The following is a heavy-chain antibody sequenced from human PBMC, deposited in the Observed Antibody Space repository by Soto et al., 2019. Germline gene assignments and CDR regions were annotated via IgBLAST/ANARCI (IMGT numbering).Heavy chain of an antibody. D-gene: IGHD3-10*02. V-gene: IGHV3-74*01. J-gene: IGHJ5*01. CDR1: RGAFGDYW. CDR3: ARDVPHTWFDS. Sequence: EVQLVESGGGLVQPGGSLRLSCEASRGAFGDYWMHWVRQAPGEGLVWVSRINRDANDIIYADSVKGRFTASRDNAKNMVFLQMNSLRVEDTAVYYCARDVPHTWFDSWGQGTVVTVSS. CDR2: INRDANDI.